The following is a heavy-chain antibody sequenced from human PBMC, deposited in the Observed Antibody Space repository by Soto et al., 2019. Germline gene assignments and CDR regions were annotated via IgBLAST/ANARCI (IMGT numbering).Heavy chain of an antibody. CDR1: GYTFTSYY. J-gene: IGHJ6*02. CDR3: ARDRPYYYDSSGYYEGDYYHGMDV. CDR2: INPSGGST. Sequence: GASVKVSCKASGYTFTSYYMHWVRQAPGQGLEWMGIINPSGGSTSYAQKFQGRVTMTRDTSTSTVYMELSSLRSEDTAVYYCARDRPYYYDSSGYYEGDYYHGMDVWGQGTTVTVSS. V-gene: IGHV1-46*01. D-gene: IGHD3-22*01.